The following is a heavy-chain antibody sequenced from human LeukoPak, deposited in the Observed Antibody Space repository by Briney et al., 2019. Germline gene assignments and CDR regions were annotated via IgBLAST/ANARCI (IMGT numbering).Heavy chain of an antibody. CDR1: GGSISSHY. D-gene: IGHD1-26*01. CDR2: IYYSGST. CDR3: ARGGRTTPRSGSYYNNWFDP. Sequence: SETLSLTCTVSGGSISSHYWSWLRQPPGKGLEWIGYIYYSGSTNYSPSLKSRVTISVDTSKNQFSLKLSSVTAADTAVYYCARGGRTTPRSGSYYNNWFDPWGQGTLVTVSS. V-gene: IGHV4-59*11. J-gene: IGHJ5*02.